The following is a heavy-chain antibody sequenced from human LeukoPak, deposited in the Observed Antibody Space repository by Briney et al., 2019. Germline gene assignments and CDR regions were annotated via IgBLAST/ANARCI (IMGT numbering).Heavy chain of an antibody. CDR3: ARGRYYDSSGYYGYYFDY. J-gene: IGHJ4*02. CDR2: INHSGST. Sequence: SETLSLTCTVSGGSISSYYWSWIRQPPGKGLEWIGEINHSGSTNYNPSLKSRVTISVDTSKNQFSLKLSSVTAADTAVYYCARGRYYDSSGYYGYYFDYWGQGTLVTVSS. V-gene: IGHV4-34*01. CDR1: GGSISSYY. D-gene: IGHD3-22*01.